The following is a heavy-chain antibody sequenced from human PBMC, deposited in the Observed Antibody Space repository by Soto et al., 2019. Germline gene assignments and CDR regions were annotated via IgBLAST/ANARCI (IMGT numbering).Heavy chain of an antibody. CDR2: ISHDGINK. CDR1: GFSFSSYA. J-gene: IGHJ5*02. D-gene: IGHD6-19*01. Sequence: QVRLVESGGGVVQPGRSLRLSCTASGFSFSSYAMYWFRQPQGKGLEWVAVISHDGINKHYADSVKGRVTVSRDNSNHSLDLQLNSLRGEDTAMYYCARDMYSSDYFVKWFEPWGQGTLVTVSS. CDR3: ARDMYSSDYFVKWFEP. V-gene: IGHV3-30-3*01.